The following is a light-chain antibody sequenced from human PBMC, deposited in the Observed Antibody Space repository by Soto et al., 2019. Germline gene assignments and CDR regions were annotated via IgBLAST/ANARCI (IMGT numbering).Light chain of an antibody. CDR1: RSISTY. CDR2: EAL. V-gene: IGKV3-11*01. CDR3: QQRSNWPPVT. Sequence: ETVLTQSPATLSLSPGERATLSCRASRSISTYLAWYQQKPGQAPRLLIYEALNRATGIPARFSGSGSGTDFTLTISSLEPEDFAVYYCQQRSNWPPVTFGGGTKVDIK. J-gene: IGKJ4*01.